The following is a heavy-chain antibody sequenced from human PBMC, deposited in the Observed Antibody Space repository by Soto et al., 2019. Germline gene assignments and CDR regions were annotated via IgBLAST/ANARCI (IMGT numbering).Heavy chain of an antibody. D-gene: IGHD3-3*01. CDR2: ISSSSSTI. Sequence: GGSLRLSCAASGFTFGSYSMNWVRQAPGKGLEWVSYISSSSSTIYYADSVKGRFTISRDNAKNSLYLQMNSLRAEDTAVYYCARDFGDYDFWSGYYRSPYYFDYWGQGTLVTVSS. J-gene: IGHJ4*02. CDR1: GFTFGSYS. CDR3: ARDFGDYDFWSGYYRSPYYFDY. V-gene: IGHV3-48*01.